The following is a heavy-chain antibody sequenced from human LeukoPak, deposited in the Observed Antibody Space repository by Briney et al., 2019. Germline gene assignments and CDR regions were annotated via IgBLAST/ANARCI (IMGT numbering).Heavy chain of an antibody. CDR3: ARLNIIGSSPVHHFDY. Sequence: KSSETLSLTCTVSGVSISGYYWSWIRQPPGKGLEYIAYIYYSGSTDYNPSLKSRVTISVDTSKNQFSLKLRSVTAADTAVYYCARLNIIGSSPVHHFDYWGQGTLVTVSS. J-gene: IGHJ4*02. D-gene: IGHD6-13*01. V-gene: IGHV4-59*08. CDR1: GVSISGYY. CDR2: IYYSGST.